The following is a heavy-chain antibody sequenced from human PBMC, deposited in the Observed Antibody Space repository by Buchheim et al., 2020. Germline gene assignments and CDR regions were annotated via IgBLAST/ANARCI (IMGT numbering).Heavy chain of an antibody. CDR2: ISYDGSNK. V-gene: IGHV3-30*18. CDR3: AKDGSRWSSGRKYYFDY. CDR1: GFTFSSYG. D-gene: IGHD6-19*01. Sequence: QVQLVESGGGVVQPGRSLRLSCAASGFTFSSYGMHWVRQAPGKGLEWVAVISYDGSNKYYADSVKGRFTISRDTSKTTLYLQMNSLRAEDTDVYYCAKDGSRWSSGRKYYFDYWGQGTL. J-gene: IGHJ4*02.